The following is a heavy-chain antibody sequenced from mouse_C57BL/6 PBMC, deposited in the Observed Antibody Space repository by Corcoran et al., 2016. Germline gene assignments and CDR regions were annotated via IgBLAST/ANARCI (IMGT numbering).Heavy chain of an antibody. V-gene: IGHV3-6*01. CDR2: ISYDGSN. Sequence: DVQLQESGPGLVKPSQSLSLTCSVTGYSITSGYYWNWIRQFPGNKLEWMGYISYDGSNNYNPSLKNRISITRDTSKNQFFLKLNSVTTEDTATYYCARDSYPLGAMDYWGQGTSVTCSS. CDR3: ARDSYPLGAMDY. CDR1: GYSITSGYY. D-gene: IGHD2-10*01. J-gene: IGHJ4*01.